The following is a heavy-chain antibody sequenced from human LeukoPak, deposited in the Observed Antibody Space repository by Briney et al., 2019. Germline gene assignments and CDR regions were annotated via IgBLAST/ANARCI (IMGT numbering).Heavy chain of an antibody. J-gene: IGHJ4*02. CDR3: ARSQSGYSGSDY. D-gene: IGHD5-12*01. CDR2: IIPILGIA. CDR1: GGTFSSYA. Sequence: GASVKVSCKASGGTFSSYAISWVRQAPGQGLEWMGRIIPILGIANYAQKFQGRVTITADKSTSTAYMELSSLRSEDTAVYYCARSQSGYSGSDYWGQGTLVTVSS. V-gene: IGHV1-69*04.